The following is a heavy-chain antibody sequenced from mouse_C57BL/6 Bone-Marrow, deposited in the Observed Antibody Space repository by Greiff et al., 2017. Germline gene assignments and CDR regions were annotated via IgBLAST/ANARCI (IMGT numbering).Heavy chain of an antibody. CDR2: IDPSDSYT. CDR1: GYTFTSYW. CDR3: ARFDSRQLRLDYFDY. D-gene: IGHD3-2*02. V-gene: IGHV1-50*01. J-gene: IGHJ2*01. Sequence: QVQLQQPGAELVKPGASVKLSCKASGYTFTSYWMQWVKQRPGQGLEWIGEIDPSDSYTNYNQKFKGKATLTVDTSSSTAYMQLSSLTSEDSAVYYCARFDSRQLRLDYFDYWGQGTTLTVSS.